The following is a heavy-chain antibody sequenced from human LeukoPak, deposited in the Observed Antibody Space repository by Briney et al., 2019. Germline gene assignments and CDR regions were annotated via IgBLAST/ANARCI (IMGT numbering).Heavy chain of an antibody. Sequence: SETLSLTCTVSGGSISSYYWSWFRQPPGKGLEWIGYIYYSGSTNYNPSLKSRVTISVDTSKNQFSLKLSSVTAADTAVYYCARGGLFLSAAGNFDYWGQGTLVTVSS. CDR2: IYYSGST. D-gene: IGHD6-13*01. CDR3: ARGGLFLSAAGNFDY. V-gene: IGHV4-59*01. CDR1: GGSISSYY. J-gene: IGHJ4*02.